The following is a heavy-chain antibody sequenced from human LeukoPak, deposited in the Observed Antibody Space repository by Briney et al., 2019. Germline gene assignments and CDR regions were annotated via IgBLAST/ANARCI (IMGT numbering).Heavy chain of an antibody. CDR3: ARDSAGYCSSTSCWGDYMDV. V-gene: IGHV3-21*01. CDR1: GFTFSNYG. D-gene: IGHD2-2*01. Sequence: GGSLRLSCAASGFTFSNYGMNWVRQAPGKGLEWVSSIGSSGGDIYYADSVKGRFTISRDNAKNSLYLQMNSLRAEDTAVYYCARDSAGYCSSTSCWGDYMDVWGKGTTVTVSS. J-gene: IGHJ6*03. CDR2: IGSSGGDI.